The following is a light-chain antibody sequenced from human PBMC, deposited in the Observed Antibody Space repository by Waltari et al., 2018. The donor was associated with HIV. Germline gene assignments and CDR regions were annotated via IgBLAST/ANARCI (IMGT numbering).Light chain of an antibody. Sequence: DIVLTQSPDSLAVSLGEGATINCKSSQTVLYSSNKKTYFAWYRQKPGQAPELLIYWASTRESGVPDRFSGSRSGTDFTLTIRRLEPEDFAVYYCQQNGNSLTFGPGTKVNIK. J-gene: IGKJ3*01. CDR2: WAS. CDR3: QQNGNSLT. V-gene: IGKV4-1*01. CDR1: QTVLYSSNKKTY.